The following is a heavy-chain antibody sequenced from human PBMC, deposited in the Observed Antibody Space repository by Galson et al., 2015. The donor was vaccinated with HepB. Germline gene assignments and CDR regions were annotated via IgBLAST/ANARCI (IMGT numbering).Heavy chain of an antibody. V-gene: IGHV7-4-1*02. CDR3: ARDCSSWYSCNWFDP. Sequence: SVKVSCKASGDTFANYTFSWVRQAPGQGLEWMGWINTNTGNLTYAPGFTGRFVFSFDTSVSTAYLQISSLKAEDTAVYYCARDCSSWYSCNWFDPWGQGTLVTVSS. D-gene: IGHD6-13*01. CDR1: GDTFANYT. CDR2: INTNTGNL. J-gene: IGHJ5*02.